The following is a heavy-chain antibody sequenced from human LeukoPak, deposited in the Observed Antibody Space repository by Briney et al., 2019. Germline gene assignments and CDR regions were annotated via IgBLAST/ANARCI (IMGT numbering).Heavy chain of an antibody. D-gene: IGHD3-22*01. Sequence: SLKVSSKASGGTFSSYATSWVRQAPGQGLEWMGGIIPIFGTANYAQKSQGRVTITTDESTSTAYMELSSLRSEDTAVYYCARDPYYYDTRGLAFDIRGQGTMVTVSS. J-gene: IGHJ3*02. CDR2: IIPIFGTA. V-gene: IGHV1-69*05. CDR3: ARDPYYYDTRGLAFDI. CDR1: GGTFSSYA.